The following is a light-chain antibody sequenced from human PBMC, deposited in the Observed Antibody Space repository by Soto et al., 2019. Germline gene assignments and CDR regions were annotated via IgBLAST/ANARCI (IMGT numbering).Light chain of an antibody. V-gene: IGKV3-15*01. CDR2: VSS. Sequence: EIVMTQSPATLSVSPGERATLSCRASQTISNNLAWYQQKPGQAPRLLIYVSSTRATGIPARFSGSGSGTEFTLTISSLQSEDFAVCFCQQYNNWPRTFGQGTKLEIK. CDR3: QQYNNWPRT. CDR1: QTISNN. J-gene: IGKJ2*01.